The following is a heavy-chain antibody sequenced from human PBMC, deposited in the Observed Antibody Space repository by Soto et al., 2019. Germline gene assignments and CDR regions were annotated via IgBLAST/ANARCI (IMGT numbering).Heavy chain of an antibody. V-gene: IGHV2-5*02. CDR3: AHRRVYDILTGYQAVDAFDI. D-gene: IGHD3-9*01. J-gene: IGHJ3*02. CDR2: IYWDDDK. CDR1: GFSLSTSAVG. Sequence: QITLKESGPTLVKPTQTLTLTCTFSGFSLSTSAVGVGWIRQPPGKALEWLALIYWDDDKRYSPSLKSRLTNTHDTANNQVVLTMTNMDSVDTATYYCAHRRVYDILTGYQAVDAFDIWGQGTMVTVSS.